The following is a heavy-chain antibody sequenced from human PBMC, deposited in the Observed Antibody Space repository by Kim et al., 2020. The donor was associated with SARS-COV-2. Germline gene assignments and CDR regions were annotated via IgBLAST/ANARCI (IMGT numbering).Heavy chain of an antibody. V-gene: IGHV3-43*01. Sequence: KGRFTISRDNSKNSLYLQMNSLRTEDTALYYCAKDLVSGYGYDSSGYPDYWGQGTLVTVSS. J-gene: IGHJ4*02. CDR3: AKDLVSGYGYDSSGYPDY. D-gene: IGHD3-22*01.